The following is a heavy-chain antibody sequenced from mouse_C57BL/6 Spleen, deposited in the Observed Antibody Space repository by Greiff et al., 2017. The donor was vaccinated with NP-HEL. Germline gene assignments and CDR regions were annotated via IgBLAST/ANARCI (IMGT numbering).Heavy chain of an antibody. CDR1: GYTFTSYW. J-gene: IGHJ2*01. Sequence: QVQLKQPGAELVKPGASVKLSCKASGYTFTSYWMHWVKQRPGQGLEWIGMIHPNSGSTNYNEKFKSKATLTVDKSSSTAYMQLSSLTSEDSAVYYCARHDCYYFDYWGQGTTLTVSS. D-gene: IGHD2-3*01. CDR3: ARHDCYYFDY. CDR2: IHPNSGST. V-gene: IGHV1-64*01.